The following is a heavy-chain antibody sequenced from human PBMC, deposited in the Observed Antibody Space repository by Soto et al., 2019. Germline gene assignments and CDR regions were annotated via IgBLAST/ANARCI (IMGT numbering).Heavy chain of an antibody. CDR2: INHSGST. D-gene: IGHD3-22*01. Sequence: SETLSLTCAVYGGSFSGYYWSWIRQPPGKGLEWIGEINHSGSTNYNPSLKSRVTISVDTSKNQFSLKLSSVTAADTAVYYCARDDSSGWAYWGQGTLVTVSS. V-gene: IGHV4-34*01. CDR3: ARDDSSGWAY. J-gene: IGHJ4*02. CDR1: GGSFSGYY.